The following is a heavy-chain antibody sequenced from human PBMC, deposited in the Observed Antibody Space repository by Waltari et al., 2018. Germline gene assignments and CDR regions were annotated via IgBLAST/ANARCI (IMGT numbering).Heavy chain of an antibody. Sequence: QVQLQESGPGLVKPSQTLSLTCTVSGGSISSGGYYWSWIRQHPGKGLEWVWYSYYSGSTYYNPSLKSRVTISVDTSKNQFSLKLSSVTAADTAVYYCARDSHSGGSFNWYFDLWGRGTLVTVSS. V-gene: IGHV4-31*03. D-gene: IGHD2-15*01. CDR1: GGSISSGGYY. J-gene: IGHJ2*01. CDR2: SYYSGST. CDR3: ARDSHSGGSFNWYFDL.